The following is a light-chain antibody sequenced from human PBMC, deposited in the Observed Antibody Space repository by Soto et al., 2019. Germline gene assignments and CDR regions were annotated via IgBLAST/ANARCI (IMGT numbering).Light chain of an antibody. CDR3: QQYGRSPYT. Sequence: EIVLTQSPDTLSLSPGERATLSCRASQSVSNTWLAWYHQKPGQAPRLLIYAASSRPGGIPDKFSGSGSGTDFTLTINRLEPEDFAVYYCQQYGRSPYTFAQGTKLEI. J-gene: IGKJ2*01. CDR1: QSVSNTW. CDR2: AAS. V-gene: IGKV3-20*01.